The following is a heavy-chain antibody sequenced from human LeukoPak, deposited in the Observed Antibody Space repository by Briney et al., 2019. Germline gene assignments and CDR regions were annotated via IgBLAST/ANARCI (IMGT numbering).Heavy chain of an antibody. CDR1: GFTVSSNY. D-gene: IGHD1-26*01. V-gene: IGHV3-66*02. J-gene: IGHJ5*02. Sequence: GGSLRLSCAASGFTVSSNYMSWVRQAPGKGLEWVSVIYSGGSTYYADSVKGRFTISRDNSKNTLYLQMNSLRAEDTAVYYCAREGAATDWFDPWGQGTLVTVSS. CDR2: IYSGGST. CDR3: AREGAATDWFDP.